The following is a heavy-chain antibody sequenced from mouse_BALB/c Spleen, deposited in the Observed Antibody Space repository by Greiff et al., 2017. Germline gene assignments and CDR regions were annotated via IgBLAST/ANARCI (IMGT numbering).Heavy chain of an antibody. CDR2: INPSTGYT. D-gene: IGHD1-1*01. CDR3: ARHYYGSSDY. J-gene: IGHJ2*01. Sequence: QVQLQQSGAELAKPGASVTMSCKASGYTFTSYWMHWVKQRPGQGLEWIGYINPSTGYTEYNQKFKDKATLTADKSSSTAYMQLSSLTSEDSAVYYCARHYYGSSDYWGQGTTLTVSS. CDR1: GYTFTSYW. V-gene: IGHV1-7*01.